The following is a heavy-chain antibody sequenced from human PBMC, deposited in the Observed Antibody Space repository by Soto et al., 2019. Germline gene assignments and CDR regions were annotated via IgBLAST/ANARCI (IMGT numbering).Heavy chain of an antibody. J-gene: IGHJ4*02. Sequence: GGSLGLSCAASGYTFSSCAMSWVRQAPGKGPECVSSISGSSSTTDYADSVKGRFTIPRVNSENTLYLQMNSLRAEDTAVYYCAKLSDGKYSLYRCRAPLVT. CDR2: ISGSSSTT. CDR1: GYTFSSCA. V-gene: IGHV3-23*01. CDR3: AKLSDGKYSLY. D-gene: IGHD1-26*01.